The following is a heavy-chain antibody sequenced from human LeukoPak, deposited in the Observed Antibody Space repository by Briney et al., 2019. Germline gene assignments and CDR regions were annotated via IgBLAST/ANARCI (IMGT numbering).Heavy chain of an antibody. V-gene: IGHV3-48*04. J-gene: IGHJ5*01. D-gene: IGHD3-10*01. CDR3: ARDRVVSGRFGEVAS. CDR2: ISGSSSTI. CDR1: GFTFSTYN. Sequence: LAGGSLRLSCAASGFTFSTYNMNWVRQAPGKGLEWVSFISGSSSTIYYADSVKGRFTVSRDDAKNSLCLQMSSLRADDTAVYYCARDRVVSGRFGEVASWGQGTLVTVSS.